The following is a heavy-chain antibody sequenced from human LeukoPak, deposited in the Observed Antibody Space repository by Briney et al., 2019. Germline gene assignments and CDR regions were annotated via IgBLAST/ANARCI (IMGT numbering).Heavy chain of an antibody. D-gene: IGHD2/OR15-2a*01. CDR3: ARQPSNKGDF. CDR2: IYPADSET. J-gene: IGHJ4*02. V-gene: IGHV5-51*01. CDR1: GYNFTNYW. Sequence: GESLKISFKGSGYNFTNYWIGWVRQMPGKGLEVMAIIYPADSETKYSPSFQGQVSISADKSITTAYLQWSSLQPPDPAMYSCARQPSNKGDFWGQGNLVTVSS.